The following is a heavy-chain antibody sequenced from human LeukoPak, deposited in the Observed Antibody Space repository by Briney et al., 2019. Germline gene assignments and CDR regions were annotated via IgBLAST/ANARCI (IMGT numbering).Heavy chain of an antibody. CDR3: ARTPTNDYGDYPLRYSFDY. CDR1: GYTFSNYG. V-gene: IGHV1-18*01. D-gene: IGHD4-17*01. J-gene: IGHJ4*02. Sequence: ASVTVSCKCSGYTFSNYGISWVRQAPGQGLEWMGGISAYNGNTNYAQNFQDRVTMNTDTSTSTAYMELRSLRSDDTAMYYCARTPTNDYGDYPLRYSFDYWGQGPLVIVTS. CDR2: ISAYNGNT.